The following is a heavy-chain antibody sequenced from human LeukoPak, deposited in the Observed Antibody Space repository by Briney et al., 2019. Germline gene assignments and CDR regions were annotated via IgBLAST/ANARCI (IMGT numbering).Heavy chain of an antibody. J-gene: IGHJ4*02. V-gene: IGHV3-15*01. D-gene: IGHD3-16*02. Sequence: GGSLRLSCAASGFTFSNVWMTWVRQAPGKGLEWVGHIKNKADGGTTDYAAPVKGRFTISRDDSKNTMYLQMNSLKTKDTAVYYCSTDVPFTAGGAIVYWGQGTLVTVSS. CDR2: IKNKADGGTT. CDR3: STDVPFTAGGAIVY. CDR1: GFTFSNVW.